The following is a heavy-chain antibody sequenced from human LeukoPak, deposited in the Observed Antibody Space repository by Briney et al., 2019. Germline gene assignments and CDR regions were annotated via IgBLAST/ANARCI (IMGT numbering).Heavy chain of an antibody. D-gene: IGHD6-19*01. CDR3: ARGSSGWMNYYYYYMDV. J-gene: IGHJ6*03. CDR1: GYSISSGYY. Sequence: SETLSLTCTVSGYSISSGYYWGWIRQPPGKGLEWIGSIYHSGSTYYNPSLKSRVTISVDTSKNQFSLKLSSVTAADTAVYYCARGSSGWMNYYYYYMDVWGKGTTVTVSS. CDR2: IYHSGST. V-gene: IGHV4-38-2*02.